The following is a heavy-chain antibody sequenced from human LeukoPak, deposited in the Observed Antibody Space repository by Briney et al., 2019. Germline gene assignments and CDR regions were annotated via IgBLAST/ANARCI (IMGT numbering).Heavy chain of an antibody. Sequence: ASVKVSCKASGYTFGTHWMHWVRQAPGQGLEWMGWINPNSGGTNYAQKFQGRVTMTRDTSISTAYMELSRLKSGDTAVYYCARVGFAGNILERGSYYYYMDVWGKGTTVTVSS. D-gene: IGHD1-1*01. CDR3: ARVGFAGNILERGSYYYYMDV. V-gene: IGHV1-2*02. CDR2: INPNSGGT. J-gene: IGHJ6*03. CDR1: GYTFGTHW.